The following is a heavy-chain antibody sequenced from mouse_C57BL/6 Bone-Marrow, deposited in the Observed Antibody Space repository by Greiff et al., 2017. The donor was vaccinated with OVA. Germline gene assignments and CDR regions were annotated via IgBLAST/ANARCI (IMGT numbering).Heavy chain of an antibody. CDR3: TTYDYGSYFDY. D-gene: IGHD1-1*01. CDR1: GFNIKDDY. CDR2: IDPENGDT. Sequence: EVQLQQSGAELVRPGASVKVSCTASGFNIKDDYMHWVKQRPEQGLEWIGWIDPENGDTEYASKFQGKATITADTSSNTAYLQLSSLTSEDTAVYYCTTYDYGSYFDYWGPGTTLTVSS. V-gene: IGHV14-4*01. J-gene: IGHJ2*01.